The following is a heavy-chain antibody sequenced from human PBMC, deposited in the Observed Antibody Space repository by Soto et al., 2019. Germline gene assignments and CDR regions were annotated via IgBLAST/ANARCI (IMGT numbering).Heavy chain of an antibody. CDR1: GYTFTSYA. J-gene: IGHJ4*02. D-gene: IGHD3-10*01. V-gene: IGHV1-3*01. CDR3: GLDGSGSSIDY. Sequence: QVQLVQSGAEVNKPGASVKVSCKASGYTFTSYARHWVRQAPGQRLEWMGWINAGNGNTKYSQKFQGRVTITRDTSASTAYMELSSLTSEDTAVYYCGLDGSGSSIDYWGQGTLVTVSS. CDR2: INAGNGNT.